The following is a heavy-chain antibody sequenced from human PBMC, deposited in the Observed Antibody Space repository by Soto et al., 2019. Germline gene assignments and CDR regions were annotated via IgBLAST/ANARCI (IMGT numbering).Heavy chain of an antibody. D-gene: IGHD6-13*01. CDR2: IYHSGST. CDR1: GDSITSNNW. V-gene: IGHV4-4*02. J-gene: IGHJ4*02. Sequence: QVQLQESGPGLVKPSGTLSLTCAVSGDSITSNNWWSWVRQPPGKGLEWIGEIYHSGSTNYNPSLKSRVTISVDQSKNQFSLRLSSVTAADTAMYYCARVDIAARAGFDYWGQGTLVTVSS. CDR3: ARVDIAARAGFDY.